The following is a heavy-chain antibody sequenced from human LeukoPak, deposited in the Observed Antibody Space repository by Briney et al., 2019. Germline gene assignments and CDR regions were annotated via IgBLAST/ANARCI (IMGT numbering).Heavy chain of an antibody. CDR1: GYSFTSYW. CDR2: ISAYNGNT. D-gene: IGHD3-22*01. CDR3: ARVAGAMIVVAKEYYFDY. V-gene: IGHV1-18*04. J-gene: IGHJ4*02. Sequence: GESLKISCKGSGYSFTSYWIGWVRQAPGQGLEWMGWISAYNGNTNYARKLQGRVTMTTDTSTSTAYMELRSLRSDDTAVYYCARVAGAMIVVAKEYYFDYWGQGTLVTVSS.